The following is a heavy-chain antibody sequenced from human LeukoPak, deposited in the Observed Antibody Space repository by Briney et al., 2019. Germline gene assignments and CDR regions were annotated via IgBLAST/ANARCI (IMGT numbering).Heavy chain of an antibody. D-gene: IGHD6-13*01. CDR2: ITSSGSTT. CDR1: GFTFSAYS. J-gene: IGHJ4*02. V-gene: IGHV3-48*04. Sequence: HPGGSLRPSCAASGFTFSAYSMNWVRQAPGKGLEWISYITSSGSTTHYADSVKGRFTISRDNAKNSLYLQMNSLRAEDTAVYYCAREDYSSSWYYFDYWGQGTLVTVSS. CDR3: AREDYSSSWYYFDY.